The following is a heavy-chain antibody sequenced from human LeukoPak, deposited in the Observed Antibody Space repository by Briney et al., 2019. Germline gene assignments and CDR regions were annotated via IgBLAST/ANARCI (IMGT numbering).Heavy chain of an antibody. Sequence: PGGSLRLSCAASGFTFSDYHMSWIRQAPGKGLEWVSYISSSGSTIYYADSVKGRFTISRDNAKNSLYLQMNSLRAEDTAVYYCAREAITMVRGVIDYWGQGSLVTVSS. CDR1: GFTFSDYH. CDR2: ISSSGSTI. D-gene: IGHD3-10*01. V-gene: IGHV3-11*04. CDR3: AREAITMVRGVIDY. J-gene: IGHJ4*02.